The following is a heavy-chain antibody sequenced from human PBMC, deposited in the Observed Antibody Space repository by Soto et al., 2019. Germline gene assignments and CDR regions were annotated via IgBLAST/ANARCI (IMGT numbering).Heavy chain of an antibody. D-gene: IGHD6-13*01. Sequence: LRLSCAASGITFIADAMSWVRQAPGKGLEWVSAISGSGATTYYADSVKGRFTISRDKSKNTLYLQMNSLRAEDTALYYCAKSFSSNWYDYFDYWGQGSLVTVYS. CDR1: GITFIADA. J-gene: IGHJ4*02. V-gene: IGHV3-23*01. CDR2: ISGSGATT. CDR3: AKSFSSNWYDYFDY.